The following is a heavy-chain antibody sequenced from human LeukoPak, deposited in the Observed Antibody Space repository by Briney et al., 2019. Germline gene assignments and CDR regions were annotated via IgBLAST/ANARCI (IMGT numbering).Heavy chain of an antibody. V-gene: IGHV1-46*01. J-gene: IGHJ4*02. CDR3: ARDRAVAGFRFDY. Sequence: ASVKVSCKASGYSFTSYYMHWVRQAPGQGLEWMGVINPSGGSTTYAQKFQGRVTMTRDTSTSTLYMELSSLRSEDTAVYYCARDRAVAGFRFDYWGQGTLVIVSS. CDR1: GYSFTSYY. D-gene: IGHD6-19*01. CDR2: INPSGGST.